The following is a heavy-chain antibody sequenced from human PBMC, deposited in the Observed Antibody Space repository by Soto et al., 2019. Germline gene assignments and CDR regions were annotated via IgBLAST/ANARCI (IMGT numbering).Heavy chain of an antibody. CDR2: INSDGSST. D-gene: IGHD3-10*01. J-gene: IGHJ4*02. CDR3: ARDLPGTGIDY. V-gene: IGHV3-74*01. CDR1: GFTFSSDW. Sequence: GGSLRLSCAASGFTFSSDWMHWVRQAPGKGLVWVSHINSDGSSTSYADSVKGRFTISRDNAKNTVYLQMNSLRAEDTAVYYCARDLPGTGIDYWGQGTLVTVSS.